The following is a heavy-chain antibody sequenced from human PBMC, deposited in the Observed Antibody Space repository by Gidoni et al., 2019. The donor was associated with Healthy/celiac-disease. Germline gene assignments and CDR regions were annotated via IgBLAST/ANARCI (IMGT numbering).Heavy chain of an antibody. D-gene: IGHD3-22*01. Sequence: QVQLVQSGAEVKKPGSSVKVSCKASGGPFSSYAIRWVRQAPGQGLEWMGGIIPIFGTANYAQKFQGRVTITADESTSTAYMELSSLRSEDTAVYYCASARADSGGIVDQNYYYYGMDVWGQGTTVTVSS. CDR2: IIPIFGTA. V-gene: IGHV1-69*01. CDR3: ASARADSGGIVDQNYYYYGMDV. CDR1: GGPFSSYA. J-gene: IGHJ6*02.